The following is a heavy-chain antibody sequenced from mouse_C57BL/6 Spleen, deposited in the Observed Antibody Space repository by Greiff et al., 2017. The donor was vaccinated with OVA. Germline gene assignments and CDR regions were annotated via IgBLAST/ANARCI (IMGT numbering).Heavy chain of an antibody. J-gene: IGHJ4*01. Sequence: QVQLQQSGAELVRPGASVTLSCKASGYTFTDYEMHWVKQTPVHGLEWIGAIDPETGGTAYNQKFKGKAILTADTSSSTAYMELRSLTSEDSAVFYCTRSRNYSGGAMDDWGKGTSVTVSS. CDR3: TRSRNYSGGAMDD. CDR1: GYTFTDYE. V-gene: IGHV1-15*01. CDR2: IDPETGGT. D-gene: IGHD1-1*01.